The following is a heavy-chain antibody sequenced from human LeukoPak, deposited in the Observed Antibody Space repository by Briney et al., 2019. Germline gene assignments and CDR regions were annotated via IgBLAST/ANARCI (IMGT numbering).Heavy chain of an antibody. Sequence: ASVKVSCKASGYTFTSYGISWVRQAPGQGLEWMGWMNPNSGNTGYAQKFQGRVTMTRNTSISTAYMELSSLRSEDTAVYYCARGITMVRGNYYYYYMDVWGKGTTVTISS. J-gene: IGHJ6*03. CDR1: GYTFTSYG. CDR3: ARGITMVRGNYYYYYMDV. D-gene: IGHD3-10*01. V-gene: IGHV1-8*02. CDR2: MNPNSGNT.